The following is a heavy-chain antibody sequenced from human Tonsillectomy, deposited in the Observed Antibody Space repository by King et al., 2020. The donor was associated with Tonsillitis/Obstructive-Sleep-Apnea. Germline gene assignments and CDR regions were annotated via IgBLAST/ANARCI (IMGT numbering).Heavy chain of an antibody. D-gene: IGHD3-10*01. Sequence: QLVQSGAEVRKPGASVKVSCKASGYTFASSYIHWVRQAPGQGLEWMGIINPSGGSTNYAQKFQGRVTMTRDTSTSTVYMERSSVRYEDTAVYFCAREDRSGTYLPYYYRVDVWGQGTPVTVS. CDR3: AREDRSGTYLPYYYRVDV. CDR2: INPSGGST. CDR1: GYTFASSY. V-gene: IGHV1-46*01. J-gene: IGHJ6*02.